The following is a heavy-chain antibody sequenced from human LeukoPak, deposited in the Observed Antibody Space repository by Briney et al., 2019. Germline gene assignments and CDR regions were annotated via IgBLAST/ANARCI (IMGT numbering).Heavy chain of an antibody. Sequence: GRSLRLSCAASGFTFDDYAMHWVRQAPGKGLEWVSGISWNSGSIGYADSVKGRFTISRDNAKNSLYLQMNSLRAEDTALYYCAKDTAMADYYYYGMDVWGQGTTVTVSS. CDR3: AKDTAMADYYYYGMDV. V-gene: IGHV3-9*01. J-gene: IGHJ6*02. CDR1: GFTFDDYA. CDR2: ISWNSGSI. D-gene: IGHD5-18*01.